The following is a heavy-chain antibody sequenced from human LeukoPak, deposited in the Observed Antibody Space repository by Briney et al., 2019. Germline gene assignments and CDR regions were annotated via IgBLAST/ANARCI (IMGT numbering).Heavy chain of an antibody. D-gene: IGHD3-22*01. Sequence: SETLSLTCSVSGDSVSRSDSYWDWIRQPPGKGLEWIGTIYYSGRTYYSPSLKSRVTMSVNPSNNQFSLNLRSVTAADTAVYYCARRRYYDGSGYLEWGQGTLLSVSS. V-gene: IGHV4-39*01. CDR1: GDSVSRSDSY. CDR3: ARRRYYDGSGYLE. CDR2: IYYSGRT. J-gene: IGHJ1*01.